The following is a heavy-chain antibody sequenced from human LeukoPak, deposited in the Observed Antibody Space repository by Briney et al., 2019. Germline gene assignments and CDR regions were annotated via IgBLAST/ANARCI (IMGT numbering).Heavy chain of an antibody. CDR1: GGSISSSNW. CDR3: TRSTSLEAFDI. CDR2: IYHSGST. V-gene: IGHV4-4*02. Sequence: SGTLSLTCAVSGGSISSSNWWSWVRQPPGKGLEWIGEIYHSGSTNYNPSLKSRVTVSVDTSKNQCSLKLSSVTTADTAVYYCTRSTSLEAFDIWGQGTMVTVSS. D-gene: IGHD4-11*01. J-gene: IGHJ3*02.